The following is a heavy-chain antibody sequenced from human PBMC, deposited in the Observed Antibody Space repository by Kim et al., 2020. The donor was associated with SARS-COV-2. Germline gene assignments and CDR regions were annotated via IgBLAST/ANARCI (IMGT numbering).Heavy chain of an antibody. D-gene: IGHD3-10*01. CDR3: ATEESRRAVDGLDI. CDR2: IWHDGSGN. Sequence: GGSLRLSCVASGFTFSNYNMHWVRQAPGKGPEWVGLIWHDGSGNYYADSVKGRFTISRDNSKNTVYLQMNSLRVDDTALYYCATEESRRAVDGLDIWGQGTMVTVSS. CDR1: GFTFSNYN. J-gene: IGHJ3*02. V-gene: IGHV3-33*01.